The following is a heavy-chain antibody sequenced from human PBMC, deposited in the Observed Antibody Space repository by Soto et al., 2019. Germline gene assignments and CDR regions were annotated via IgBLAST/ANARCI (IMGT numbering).Heavy chain of an antibody. J-gene: IGHJ4*02. Sequence: SETLSLPCTVSGGSISGHYWNWIRQSPGKGLEWIGYVFYPGTTNYNPSLKSRVTLSAETSKNQFSLRLSSVTAADTAVYYYARVGSSGWSPDYWGQGTLVTVS. V-gene: IGHV4-59*11. CDR2: VFYPGTT. CDR1: GGSISGHY. CDR3: ARVGSSGWSPDY. D-gene: IGHD6-19*01.